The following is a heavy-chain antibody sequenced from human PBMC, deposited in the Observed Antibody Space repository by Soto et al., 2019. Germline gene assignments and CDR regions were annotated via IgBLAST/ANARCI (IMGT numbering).Heavy chain of an antibody. D-gene: IGHD3-3*01. CDR2: ISGSGGST. CDR1: GFTFSMFA. CDR3: AKERNFWSGTAGFDS. Sequence: PWGSLRLSCVGSGFTFSMFAMSWVRQAPGKGLEWISSISGSGGSTYYADSVKGRFTVSRDNSKTTVFLQMNSLRTEDTAVYFCAKERNFWSGTAGFDSWGQGSPVTVSS. V-gene: IGHV3-23*01. J-gene: IGHJ5*01.